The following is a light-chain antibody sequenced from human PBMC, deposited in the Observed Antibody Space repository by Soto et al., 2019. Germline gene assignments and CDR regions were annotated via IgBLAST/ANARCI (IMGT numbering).Light chain of an antibody. Sequence: DIQMTQSPSTLSGSVGDRVTITCRASQTISSWLAWYQQKPGKAPKLLIYKASTLKSGVPSRFSGSGAGTECTLTISGLQPDDVSTYYCQHYNSSSEAFGQGTKVDIK. CDR1: QTISSW. CDR3: QHYNSSSEA. V-gene: IGKV1-5*03. CDR2: KAS. J-gene: IGKJ1*01.